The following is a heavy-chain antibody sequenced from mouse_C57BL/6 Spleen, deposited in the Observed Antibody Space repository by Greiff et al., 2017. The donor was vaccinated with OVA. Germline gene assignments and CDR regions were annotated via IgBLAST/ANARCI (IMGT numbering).Heavy chain of an antibody. J-gene: IGHJ2*01. CDR2: INPKNGGT. CDR1: GYTFTDYY. V-gene: IGHV1-26*01. CDR3: ARSRYYYGSSYFDY. Sequence: EVQLQQSGPELVKPGASVKISCKASGYTFTDYYMNWVKQSHGKSLEWIGDINPKNGGTSYNQKFKGKATLTVDKSSSTAYMELRSLTSEDSAVYYCARSRYYYGSSYFDYWGQGTTLTVSS. D-gene: IGHD1-1*01.